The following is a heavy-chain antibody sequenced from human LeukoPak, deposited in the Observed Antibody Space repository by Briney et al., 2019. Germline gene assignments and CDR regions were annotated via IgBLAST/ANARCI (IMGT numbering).Heavy chain of an antibody. CDR2: INPNSGGT. V-gene: IGHV1-2*06. D-gene: IGHD3-22*01. Sequence: ASVKVSCKASGYTFTGYYMHWVRQAPGQGLEWMGRINPNSGGTSYAQKFQGRVTMTRDTSISTAYMELSRLRSDDTAVYYCAREDEYYYDSSGYPYWGQGTLVTVSS. CDR1: GYTFTGYY. CDR3: AREDEYYYDSSGYPY. J-gene: IGHJ4*02.